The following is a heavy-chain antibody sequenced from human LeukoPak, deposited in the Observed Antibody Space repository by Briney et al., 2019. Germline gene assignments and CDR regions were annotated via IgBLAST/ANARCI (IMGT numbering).Heavy chain of an antibody. CDR2: INHSGST. Sequence: PETLSLTCAVYGGSFSGYYWSWIRQPPGKGLEWIGEINHSGSTNYNPSLKSRVTISVDTSKNQFSLKLSSVTAADTAVYYCARGASYCSSTSCYFSYFDYWGQGTLVTVSS. CDR3: ARGASYCSSTSCYFSYFDY. J-gene: IGHJ4*02. CDR1: GGSFSGYY. D-gene: IGHD2-2*01. V-gene: IGHV4-34*01.